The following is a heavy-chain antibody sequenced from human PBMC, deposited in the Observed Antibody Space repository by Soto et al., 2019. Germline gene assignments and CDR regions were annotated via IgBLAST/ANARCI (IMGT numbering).Heavy chain of an antibody. CDR1: GGSISSGGYS. Sequence: SETLSLTCAVSGGSISSGGYSWSWIRQPPGKGLEWIGYIYHSGSTYYNPSLKSRVTVTRDNTKNQVVLTMTNMDPVDTATYYCAHTVARGAYWETFDYWGQGALVTVSS. CDR2: IYHSGST. V-gene: IGHV4-30-2*01. J-gene: IGHJ4*02. CDR3: AHTVARGAYWETFDY. D-gene: IGHD1-26*01.